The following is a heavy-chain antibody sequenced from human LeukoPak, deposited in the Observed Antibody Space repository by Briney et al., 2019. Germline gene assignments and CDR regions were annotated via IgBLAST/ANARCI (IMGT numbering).Heavy chain of an antibody. CDR2: ISWNSGSI. Sequence: GESLRLSCAASGFTFDDYAMHWVRQAPGKGLEWVSGISWNSGSIGYADSVKGRFTISRDNSKNTLYLQMNSLRAEDTAVYYCAKDYDILTGYYSRPYWGQGTLVTVSS. CDR1: GFTFDDYA. D-gene: IGHD3-9*01. CDR3: AKDYDILTGYYSRPY. V-gene: IGHV3-9*01. J-gene: IGHJ4*02.